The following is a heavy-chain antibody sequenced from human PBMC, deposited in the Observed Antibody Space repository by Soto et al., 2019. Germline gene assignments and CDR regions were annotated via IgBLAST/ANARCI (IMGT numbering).Heavy chain of an antibody. Sequence: SETLSLTCAVYGGSFSGYYWSWIRQPPGKGLEWIGEINHSGSTNYNPSLKSRVTISVDTSKNQFSLKLSSVTAADTAVYYCARESAAALDYWGQGTLVTVSS. D-gene: IGHD6-13*01. V-gene: IGHV4-34*01. CDR2: INHSGST. CDR3: ARESAAALDY. CDR1: GGSFSGYY. J-gene: IGHJ4*02.